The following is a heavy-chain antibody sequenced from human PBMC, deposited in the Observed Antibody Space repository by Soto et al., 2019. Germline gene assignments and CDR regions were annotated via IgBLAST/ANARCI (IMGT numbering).Heavy chain of an antibody. D-gene: IGHD4-4*01. Sequence: QVQLVESGGGVVQPGRSLRLSCAASGFTFSSYAMHWVRQAPGKGLEWVAGKSYDGHNKYYADSVKGRFTISRDNSKNTLSLQMNSLTAEDTAVYYCASDIVANHYSGNSFDYCGQGTLVTVSS. J-gene: IGHJ4*02. CDR2: KSYDGHNK. V-gene: IGHV3-30*03. CDR1: GFTFSSYA. CDR3: ASDIVANHYSGNSFDY.